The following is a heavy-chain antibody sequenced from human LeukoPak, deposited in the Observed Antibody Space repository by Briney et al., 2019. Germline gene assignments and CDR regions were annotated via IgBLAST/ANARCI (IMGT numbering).Heavy chain of an antibody. CDR3: ATEPYYYGLGTTEGYFDY. CDR2: VSYDGSNK. CDR1: GFTFSSHA. J-gene: IGHJ4*02. V-gene: IGHV3-30-3*01. Sequence: GRSLRLSCAASGFTFSSHAMHWVRQAPGKGLEWVAVVSYDGSNKYYADSVEGRFTISRDNSKNTLYLQMNSLRTEDTAIYYCATEPYYYGLGTTEGYFDYWGQGTLVTVSS. D-gene: IGHD3-10*01.